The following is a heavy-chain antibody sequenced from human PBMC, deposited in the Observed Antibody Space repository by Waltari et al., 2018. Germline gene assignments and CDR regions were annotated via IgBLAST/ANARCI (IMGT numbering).Heavy chain of an antibody. D-gene: IGHD1-7*01. V-gene: IGHV3-30-3*01. J-gene: IGHJ4*02. CDR2: ISYDGSNE. Sequence: QVLLVESGGGVVQPGSSLRVPCSASGFTFSSYAMHWVRQSPGKGLEWVGVISYDGSNEYCADSVKGRFTISRDNSKNTLYLQMNNLRTEDTAVYYCARASGGGTNFLIDYWGQGTLVTVSS. CDR1: GFTFSSYA. CDR3: ARASGGGTNFLIDY.